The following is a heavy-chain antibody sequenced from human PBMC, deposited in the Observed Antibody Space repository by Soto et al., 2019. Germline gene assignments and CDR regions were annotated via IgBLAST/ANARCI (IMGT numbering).Heavy chain of an antibody. J-gene: IGHJ6*02. V-gene: IGHV1-8*01. CDR1: GYTFTSYD. CDR3: AREKTSCGMDV. Sequence: QVQLVQSGAEVKKPGSSVKVSCKASGYTFTSYDINWVRQATGQGLEWMGWMNPNSGNTGYAQKFQGIVTMTRNTSISTAYMELRSLRSEETAVYYWAREKTSCGMDVWGQGTKLTVSS. CDR2: MNPNSGNT.